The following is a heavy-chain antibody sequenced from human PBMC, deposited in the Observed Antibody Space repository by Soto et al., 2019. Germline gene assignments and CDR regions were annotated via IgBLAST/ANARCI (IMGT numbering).Heavy chain of an antibody. CDR3: TRGGGYSGYDPFDY. Sequence: EVQLVESGGDLVQPGGSLRLSCAASGFSFSIFWMHWVRQAPGKGLVWVSSINGGGSSADYADSVKGRFTFSRDNAKNTVYLQMTSLRAEDTAVYYCTRGGGYSGYDPFDYWGQGTLVTVSS. V-gene: IGHV3-74*01. D-gene: IGHD5-12*01. CDR1: GFSFSIFW. J-gene: IGHJ4*02. CDR2: INGGGSSA.